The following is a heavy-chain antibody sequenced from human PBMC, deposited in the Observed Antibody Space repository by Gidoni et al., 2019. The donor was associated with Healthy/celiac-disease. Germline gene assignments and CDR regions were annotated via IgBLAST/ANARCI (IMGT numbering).Heavy chain of an antibody. D-gene: IGHD3-16*01. CDR2: ISGSGGST. CDR1: GFTFSSYA. J-gene: IGHJ4*02. V-gene: IGHV3-23*01. CDR3: ANVGGDGYIGHDY. Sequence: EVQLLESGGGLVQPGGSLRLSCAASGFTFSSYAMSWVRQAPGKGLEWVSAISGSGGSTYYADSVKGRFTISRDNSKNTLYLQMNSLRAEDTAVYYCANVGGDGYIGHDYWGQGTLVTVSS.